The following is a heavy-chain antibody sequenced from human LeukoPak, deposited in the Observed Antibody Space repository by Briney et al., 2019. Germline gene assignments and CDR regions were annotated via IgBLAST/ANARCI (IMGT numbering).Heavy chain of an antibody. CDR3: ATYSSLNRREFQF. D-gene: IGHD3-22*01. CDR2: IKTDGSEK. V-gene: IGHV3-7*01. CDR1: GFTFRNYW. J-gene: IGHJ1*01. Sequence: GGSLRLSCEGSGFTFRNYWMGWVRQAPGKGLQWVANIKTDGSEKYYVDSVKGRFTISRDNAKNSLYLQMNSLRAEDTAVYYCATYSSLNRREFQFWGQGTLLTVPS.